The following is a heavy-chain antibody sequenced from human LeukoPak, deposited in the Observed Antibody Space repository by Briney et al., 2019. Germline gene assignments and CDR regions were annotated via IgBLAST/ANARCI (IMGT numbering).Heavy chain of an antibody. J-gene: IGHJ4*02. V-gene: IGHV3-7*01. CDR3: ARDHVVDGLVFDY. CDR1: GFTFGSHW. CDR2: INQDGSEK. Sequence: QPGGSLRLSCAASGFTFGSHWMSWVRQAPGKGLEWVANINQDGSEKYYVDSVRGRFTISRDNAKNSLYLQMNSLRVEDTAVYYCARDHVVDGLVFDYWGQGALVTVSS. D-gene: IGHD2-15*01.